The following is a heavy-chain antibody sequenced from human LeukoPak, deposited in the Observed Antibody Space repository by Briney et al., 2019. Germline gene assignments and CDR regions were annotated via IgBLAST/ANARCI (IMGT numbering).Heavy chain of an antibody. D-gene: IGHD6-13*01. J-gene: IGHJ4*02. CDR1: GGSFSGYY. CDR3: ARGGRSSNWYVYLDY. Sequence: SETLSLTCAVYGGSFSGYYWSWIRQPPGKGLEWIGEINHSGSTNYNPSLESRVTISVDTSKNQFSLKLSSVTAADTAVYYCARGGRSSNWYVYLDYWGQGTLVTVSS. V-gene: IGHV4-34*01. CDR2: INHSGST.